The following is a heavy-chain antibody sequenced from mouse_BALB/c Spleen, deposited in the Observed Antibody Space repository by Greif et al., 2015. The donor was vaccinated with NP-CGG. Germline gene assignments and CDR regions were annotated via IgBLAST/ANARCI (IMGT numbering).Heavy chain of an antibody. V-gene: IGHV5-9-4*01. D-gene: IGHD1-1*01. CDR3: ARTLYYGSSYYAMDY. CDR2: ISSGGSYT. Sequence: EVHLVESGGGLVKPGGSLKLSCAASGFTFSSYAMSWVRQSPEKRLEWVAEISSGGSYTYYPDTVTGRFTISRDNAKNPLYLEMSSLRSEDTAMYYCARTLYYGSSYYAMDYWGQGTSVTVSS. J-gene: IGHJ4*01. CDR1: GFTFSSYA.